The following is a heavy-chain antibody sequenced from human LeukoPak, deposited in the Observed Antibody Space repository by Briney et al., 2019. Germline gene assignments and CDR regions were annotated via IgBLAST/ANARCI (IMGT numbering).Heavy chain of an antibody. CDR3: AKHENAAQYGAYYYDSSGYSPFDY. CDR2: ISGSGGST. D-gene: IGHD3-22*01. Sequence: PGGSLRLSCAASGFTFSSYAMSWVRQAPGKGLEWASAISGSGGSTYYADSVKGRFTISRDNSKNTLYLQMNSLRAEDTAVYYCAKHENAAQYGAYYYDSSGYSPFDYWGQGTLVTVSS. CDR1: GFTFSSYA. V-gene: IGHV3-23*01. J-gene: IGHJ4*02.